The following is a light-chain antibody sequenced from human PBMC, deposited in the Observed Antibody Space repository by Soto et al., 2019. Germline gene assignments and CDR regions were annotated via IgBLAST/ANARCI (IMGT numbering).Light chain of an antibody. CDR3: GSYAGSSLYV. CDR2: EAS. V-gene: IGLV2-23*01. CDR1: SSDVGSYNL. J-gene: IGLJ1*01. Sequence: QSALTQPASVSGSPGQSITISCTGTSSDVGSYNLVSWYQQHPGKAPKLMIYEASKRPSGVSNRISGSKSGNTASLTISGLQAEDEADYSCGSYAGSSLYVLGPGTKVPAL.